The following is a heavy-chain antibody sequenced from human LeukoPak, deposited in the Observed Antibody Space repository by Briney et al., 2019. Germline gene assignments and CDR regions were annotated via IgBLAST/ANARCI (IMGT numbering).Heavy chain of an antibody. V-gene: IGHV3-74*01. J-gene: IGHJ6*03. CDR2: INTDGSST. CDR3: ARDGSSWSPPDSYYYYMDV. Sequence: GGSLRLSCAASGYTFGSYWMHWVRQAPGKGLVWVSRINTDGSSTSYADSVKGRFTISRDNAKNTLYLQMNSLRAEDTAVYYCARDGSSWSPPDSYYYYMDVWGKGTTVTISS. D-gene: IGHD6-13*01. CDR1: GYTFGSYW.